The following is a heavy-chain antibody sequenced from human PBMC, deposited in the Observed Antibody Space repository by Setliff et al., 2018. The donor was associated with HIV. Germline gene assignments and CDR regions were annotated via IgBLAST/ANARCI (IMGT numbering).Heavy chain of an antibody. Sequence: SETLSLTCTVSGGSISSHFWSWIRQPPGKGLEWIGSIYYSGITNYNPSLKSRVTISVVTSKNQFSLKLSSVTAADTAVYYCARGTLYYDYVWGTPFPFDYWGQGTLVTVSS. CDR2: IYYSGIT. CDR3: ARGTLYYDYVWGTPFPFDY. J-gene: IGHJ4*02. CDR1: GGSISSHF. D-gene: IGHD3-16*01. V-gene: IGHV4-59*11.